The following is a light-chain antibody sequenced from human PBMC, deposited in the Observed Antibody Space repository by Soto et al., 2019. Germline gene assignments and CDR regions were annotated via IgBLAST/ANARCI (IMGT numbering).Light chain of an antibody. CDR2: GNS. Sequence: QSVLTQPPSVSGAPGQRVTISCTGSSSNIGAGYDVHWYQQLPGTAPKLLIYGNSNRPSGVPDRFSGSKPGTSASLAITGLQAEDEADYYCQSYDSSLSGSDVVFGGGTKVTVL. J-gene: IGLJ2*01. CDR1: SSNIGAGYD. CDR3: QSYDSSLSGSDVV. V-gene: IGLV1-40*01.